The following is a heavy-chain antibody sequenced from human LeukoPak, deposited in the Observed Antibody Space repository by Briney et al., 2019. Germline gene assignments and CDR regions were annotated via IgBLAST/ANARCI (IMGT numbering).Heavy chain of an antibody. CDR2: IIPIFGIE. CDR1: GGTFSSYA. D-gene: IGHD2-2*02. Sequence: ASVKVSCKASGGTFSSYAISWVRQAPGQGLEWMGRIIPIFGIENYAQKFQGRVTITADKSTSTAYMELSSLRSEDTAVYYCASWGYCSSTSCYRGSGYYYYGMDVWGQGTTVTVSS. V-gene: IGHV1-69*04. J-gene: IGHJ6*02. CDR3: ASWGYCSSTSCYRGSGYYYYGMDV.